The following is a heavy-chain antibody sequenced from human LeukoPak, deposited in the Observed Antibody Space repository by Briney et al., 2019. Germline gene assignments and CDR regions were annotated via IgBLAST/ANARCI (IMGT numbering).Heavy chain of an antibody. J-gene: IGHJ5*02. CDR2: ISYTGGRT. CDR1: GFTFSDSA. CDR3: AKGGQDFDFWRFDL. Sequence: GGSLRLSCAASGFTFSDSAVSWVRQAPGEGLEWVSSISYTGGRTYYADSVKGRLTINRDNSRNTVNLQMNSLRAGDTARYYCAKGGQDFDFWRFDLWGQGILVTVSS. V-gene: IGHV3-23*01. D-gene: IGHD3-3*01.